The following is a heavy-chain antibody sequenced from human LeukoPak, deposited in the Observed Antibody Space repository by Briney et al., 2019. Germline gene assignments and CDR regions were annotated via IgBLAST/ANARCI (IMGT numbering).Heavy chain of an antibody. CDR3: TSRVSYSSGDC. CDR1: GSTFSGSA. D-gene: IGHD3-10*01. V-gene: IGHV3-73*01. CDR2: IRSKANSYAT. Sequence: GGSLRLSCAASGSTFSGSAMHWVRQASGKGLEWVGRIRSKANSYATAYAASVKGRFTISRDDSKNTAYLQMNSLKTEDTAVYYCTSRVSYSSGDCWGQGTLVTVSS. J-gene: IGHJ4*02.